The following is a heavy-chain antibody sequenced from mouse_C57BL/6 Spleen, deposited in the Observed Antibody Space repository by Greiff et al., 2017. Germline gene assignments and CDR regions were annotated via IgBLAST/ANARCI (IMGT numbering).Heavy chain of an antibody. Sequence: VQLQESGAELAKPGASVKLSCKASGYTFTSYWMHWVKQRPGQGLEWIGNFNPSNGYTKYNQKFKDKATLTADKSSSTVYMQLSRLTYEDSAVYYCARGEWSDAMDYWGQGTSVTVSS. V-gene: IGHV1-7*01. CDR3: ARGEWSDAMDY. CDR1: GYTFTSYW. CDR2: FNPSNGYT. J-gene: IGHJ4*01. D-gene: IGHD1-1*02.